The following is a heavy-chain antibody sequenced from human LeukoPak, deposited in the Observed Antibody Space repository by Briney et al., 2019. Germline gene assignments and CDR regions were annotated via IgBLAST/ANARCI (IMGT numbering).Heavy chain of an antibody. CDR2: ISGSGGST. D-gene: IGHD4-17*01. CDR1: GLTFSSSA. V-gene: IGHV3-23*01. J-gene: IGHJ4*02. Sequence: GGSLRLSCAASGLTFSSSAMSWVRQAPGKGLEWVSIISGSGGSTDYADSVKGRFSISRDNSKNTVYLQMNSLRAEDTAVYYCAKRGYGDSGGYFDYWGQGTLVTVSS. CDR3: AKRGYGDSGGYFDY.